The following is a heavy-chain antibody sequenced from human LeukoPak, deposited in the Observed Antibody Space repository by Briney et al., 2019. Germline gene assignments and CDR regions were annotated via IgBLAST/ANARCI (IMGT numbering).Heavy chain of an antibody. J-gene: IGHJ4*02. D-gene: IGHD6-19*01. CDR1: GGSISSYY. Sequence: PSETLSLTCTVSGGSISSYYWSWIRQPAGKGLEWIGRIYTSGSTNYNPSLKSRVTMSVDTSKNQFSLKLSSVTAADTAVYYCAKDHGYSRCWYVGPLIDFRGQGTLVTVSS. CDR3: AKDHGYSRCWYVGPLIDF. V-gene: IGHV4-4*07. CDR2: IYTSGST.